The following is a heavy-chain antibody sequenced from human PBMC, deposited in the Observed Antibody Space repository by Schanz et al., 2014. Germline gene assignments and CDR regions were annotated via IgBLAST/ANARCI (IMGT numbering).Heavy chain of an antibody. D-gene: IGHD2-15*01. J-gene: IGHJ4*02. CDR2: INAANGNT. V-gene: IGHV1-3*01. CDR3: ERDQSPYTNATDGRYFDY. Sequence: QVQLVQSGAEVKKPGASVKVSCKASGYSFISHAIHWVRQAPGQRLEWMGWINAANGNTNYAQKLQDRVTMTAGTATSTAYMYLSRLRSDDTAVYSCERDQSPYTNATDGRYFDYWGQGSLVTFSS. CDR1: GYSFISHA.